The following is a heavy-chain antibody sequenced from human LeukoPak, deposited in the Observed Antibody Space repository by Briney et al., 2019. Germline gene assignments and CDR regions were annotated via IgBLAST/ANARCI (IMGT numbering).Heavy chain of an antibody. CDR3: ASTVGSYLLFDY. CDR1: GFTVSSNY. D-gene: IGHD1-26*01. J-gene: IGHJ4*02. V-gene: IGHV3-53*04. Sequence: GGSLRLSCAASGFTVSSNYMSWVRQAPGKGLEWVSALYSGGSTYYADSVKGRFTISRHNSKNTLYLQMNSLRAEDTAVYYCASTVGSYLLFDYWGQGTLVTVSS. CDR2: LYSGGST.